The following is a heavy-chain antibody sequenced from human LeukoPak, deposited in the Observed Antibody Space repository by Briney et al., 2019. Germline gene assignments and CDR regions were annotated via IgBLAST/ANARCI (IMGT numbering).Heavy chain of an antibody. V-gene: IGHV3-30*18. CDR2: ISYDGSNK. CDR3: AKVGSSGGSCTR. Sequence: PGRSLRLSCAASGFTFSSYGMHWVRQAPGKGLEWVAVISYDGSNKYYADSVKGRFTISRDNSKNTLYLQMNSLRDEDTAVYYCAKVGSSGGSCTRWGQGTLVTVSS. D-gene: IGHD2-15*01. J-gene: IGHJ4*02. CDR1: GFTFSSYG.